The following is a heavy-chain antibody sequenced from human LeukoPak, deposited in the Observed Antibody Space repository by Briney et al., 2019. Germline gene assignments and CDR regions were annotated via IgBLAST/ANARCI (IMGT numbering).Heavy chain of an antibody. CDR3: ARAGGDYYYYYYMDV. CDR1: GGSTSSYY. D-gene: IGHD4-17*01. CDR2: IYYSGST. J-gene: IGHJ6*03. Sequence: PSETLSLTCTVSGGSTSSYYWSWIRQPPGKGLEWIGYIYYSGSTNYNPSLKSRVTISVDMSKNQFSLKLSSVTAADTAVYYCARAGGDYYYYYYMDVWGKGTTVTVSS. V-gene: IGHV4-59*01.